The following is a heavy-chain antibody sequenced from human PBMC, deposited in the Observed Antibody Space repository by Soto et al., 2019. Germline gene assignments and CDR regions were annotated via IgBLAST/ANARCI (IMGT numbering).Heavy chain of an antibody. D-gene: IGHD2-15*01. CDR1: GYTYTEYP. V-gene: IGHV1-3*01. CDR2: INVGNGNA. CDR3: TRSSEWGY. Sequence: QVQLMQSGAEVKKPGASVKVSCKTSGYTYTEYPIHWVRQAPGQGLEWMGWINVGNGNAKYSQKFQGRVTMTRDTSASKVYMELSSLGAEDAAVYYCTRSSEWGYWGQGTLVTVSS. J-gene: IGHJ4*02.